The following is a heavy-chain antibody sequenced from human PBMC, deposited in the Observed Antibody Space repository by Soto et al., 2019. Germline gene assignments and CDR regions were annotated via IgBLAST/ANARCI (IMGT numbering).Heavy chain of an antibody. CDR2: IYYSGST. CDR1: GGSISSYY. D-gene: IGHD1-1*01. J-gene: IGHJ4*02. V-gene: IGHV4-59*08. Sequence: QVQLQESGPGLVKPSETLSLTCTVSGGSISSYYWSWIRQPPGKGLEWIGYIYYSGSTNYNPSLKSRVTISVDTSNNQFSLNLSSVTAADTAVYYCARRYGYSFDYWGQGTLVTVSS. CDR3: ARRYGYSFDY.